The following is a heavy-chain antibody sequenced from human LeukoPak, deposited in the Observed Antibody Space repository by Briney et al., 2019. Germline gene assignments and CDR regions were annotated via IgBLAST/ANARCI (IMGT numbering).Heavy chain of an antibody. D-gene: IGHD3-22*01. V-gene: IGHV3-11*01. CDR2: ISSSGNTI. Sequence: GGSLRLSCAASGFSFSDYYMSWIRQAPGKGLEWVSYISSSGNTIYYADSVKGRFTISRDNAKNSLYLQMNSLRAEDTAVYYCAGDQYYYDSSAPPLYWGQGTLVTVSS. J-gene: IGHJ4*02. CDR3: AGDQYYYDSSAPPLY. CDR1: GFSFSDYY.